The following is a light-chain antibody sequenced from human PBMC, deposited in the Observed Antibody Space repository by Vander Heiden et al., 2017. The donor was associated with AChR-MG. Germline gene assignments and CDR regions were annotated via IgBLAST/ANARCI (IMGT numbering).Light chain of an antibody. Sequence: SYELTQPLPVSVALGQTARIACGGTHIGSYNVHWYQQRPGQAPVLVVYRDRNRPSGIPDRISGSSSGNTATLTISRAQAGDEADYYCQVWDSSTLVVFGGGTKLTVL. J-gene: IGLJ2*01. CDR1: HIGSYN. CDR2: RDR. CDR3: QVWDSSTLVV. V-gene: IGLV3-9*01.